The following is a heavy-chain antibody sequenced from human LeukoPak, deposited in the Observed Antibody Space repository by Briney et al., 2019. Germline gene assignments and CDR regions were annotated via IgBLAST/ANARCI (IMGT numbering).Heavy chain of an antibody. J-gene: IGHJ4*02. CDR3: ARSIWFGEPFDY. Sequence: GGSLRLSCAASGFTVSSNYMSWVRQAPGKGLEWVSVIYSGGSTYYADSVKGRFTISRDNSKNTLYLQMNSLRAEDTAVYYCARSIWFGEPFDYWGQGALVTVSS. D-gene: IGHD3-10*01. CDR2: IYSGGST. V-gene: IGHV3-53*01. CDR1: GFTVSSNY.